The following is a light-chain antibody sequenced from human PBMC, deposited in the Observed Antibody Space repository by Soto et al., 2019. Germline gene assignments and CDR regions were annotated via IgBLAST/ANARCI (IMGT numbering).Light chain of an antibody. V-gene: IGKV1-5*01. Sequence: IQMTQSPSTLSATSGDRVTITCRASQSISSWLAWYQHKPGKAPKLLIYDASNLDSGVPSRFSGSGSGTEFSLTISNLQPDDCATYYCQQYENYWTFGQGTKVEIK. J-gene: IGKJ1*01. CDR2: DAS. CDR1: QSISSW. CDR3: QQYENYWT.